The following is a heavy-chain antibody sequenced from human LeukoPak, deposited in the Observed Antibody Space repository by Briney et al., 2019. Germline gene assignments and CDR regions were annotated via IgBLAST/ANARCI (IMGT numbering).Heavy chain of an antibody. CDR2: INPNNGGT. CDR1: GYAFTGYY. Sequence: GASVKVSCKTSGYAFTGYYIHWVRQAPGQGLELMGRINPNNGGTNHAQKFQGRVTMTRDTSISTAYMELSRLRSADTAMYYCARGQRITIFGVVYFDYWGQGTLVTVSS. V-gene: IGHV1-2*06. D-gene: IGHD3-3*01. CDR3: ARGQRITIFGVVYFDY. J-gene: IGHJ4*02.